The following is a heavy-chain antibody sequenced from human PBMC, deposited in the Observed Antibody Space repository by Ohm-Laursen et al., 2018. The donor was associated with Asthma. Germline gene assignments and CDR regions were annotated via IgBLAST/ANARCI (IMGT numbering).Heavy chain of an antibody. Sequence: SLRLSCAASGFTFSSYGMHWVRQAPGKGLAWVAVISYDGSNKYYADSVKGRFTISRNNSRNTLFLLMNTLRPEDTAVYYCARDFYTSSPHPKSFGLWGQGTLVSVSS. V-gene: IGHV3-30*03. CDR1: GFTFSSYG. CDR2: ISYDGSNK. D-gene: IGHD6-6*01. J-gene: IGHJ4*02. CDR3: ARDFYTSSPHPKSFGL.